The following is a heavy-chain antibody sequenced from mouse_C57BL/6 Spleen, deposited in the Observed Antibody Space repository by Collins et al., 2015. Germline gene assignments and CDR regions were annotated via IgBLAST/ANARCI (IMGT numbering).Heavy chain of an antibody. CDR3: ARDYGTEHGGY. D-gene: IGHD1-1*01. Sequence: QVQLQQPGAELVKPGASVRLSCKASGYTFTNYWMQWIKQRPGQGLEWIGEIDPSDSYTNYNQKFKGKATLTVDTSSSTAYMQLSSLTSEDSAVYYCARDYGTEHGGYWGQGTTLTVSS. V-gene: IGHV1-50*01. CDR2: IDPSDSYT. J-gene: IGHJ2*01. CDR1: GYTFTNYW.